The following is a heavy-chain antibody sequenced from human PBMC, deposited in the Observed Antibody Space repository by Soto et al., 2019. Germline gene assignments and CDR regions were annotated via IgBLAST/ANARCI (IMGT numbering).Heavy chain of an antibody. CDR2: ISASGATI. Sequence: PGESLKISCAATGFALSSASMNWVRQAPGKGLEWVSYISASGATIHYADSVRGRFSISRDKAQNSVYLQMNSLRDEDTAVYFCARDLTHFAKYYFDYWGQGTLVTVSS. J-gene: IGHJ4*02. D-gene: IGHD3-9*01. CDR1: GFALSSAS. V-gene: IGHV3-48*02. CDR3: ARDLTHFAKYYFDY.